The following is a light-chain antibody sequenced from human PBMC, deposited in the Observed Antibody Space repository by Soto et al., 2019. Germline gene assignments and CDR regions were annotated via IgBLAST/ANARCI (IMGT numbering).Light chain of an antibody. J-gene: IGKJ2*01. CDR2: GAS. Sequence: DIQMTQSPSSLSASIGDRVTMTCRASQSIRSLLNWYQQKSGKAPKLLVYGASNLQSGVPSRFSGSGSGTDFTLTISSLQAEDSATYYCQQSYSTPPYTFGQGTKLEIK. CDR1: QSIRSL. CDR3: QQSYSTPPYT. V-gene: IGKV1-39*01.